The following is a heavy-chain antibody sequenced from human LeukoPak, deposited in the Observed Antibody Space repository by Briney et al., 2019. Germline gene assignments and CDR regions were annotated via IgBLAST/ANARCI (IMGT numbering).Heavy chain of an antibody. Sequence: GGSLRLSCAASGFTFSSYEMNWVRQAPGKGLEWVSYISGSGNTIYYADSVKGRFTISRDNAKNSLYLQMNSLRAEDTAVYHCVRGEGFGELVSPSRGTDYWGQGTLVTVSS. V-gene: IGHV3-48*03. CDR1: GFTFSSYE. CDR3: VRGEGFGELVSPSRGTDY. CDR2: ISGSGNTI. J-gene: IGHJ4*02. D-gene: IGHD3-10*01.